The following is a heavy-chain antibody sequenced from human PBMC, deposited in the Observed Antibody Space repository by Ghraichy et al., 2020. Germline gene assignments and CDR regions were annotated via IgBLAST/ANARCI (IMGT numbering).Heavy chain of an antibody. CDR3: ARVVTMIQTSDWFDP. CDR2: MNPNSGNT. D-gene: IGHD3-22*01. CDR1: GYTFTSYD. Sequence: ASVKVSCKASGYTFTSYDINWVRQATGQGLEWMGWMNPNSGNTGYAQKFRGRVTMTRNTSISTAYMELSSLRSEDTAVYYCARVVTMIQTSDWFDPWGQGTLVTVSS. J-gene: IGHJ5*02. V-gene: IGHV1-8*01.